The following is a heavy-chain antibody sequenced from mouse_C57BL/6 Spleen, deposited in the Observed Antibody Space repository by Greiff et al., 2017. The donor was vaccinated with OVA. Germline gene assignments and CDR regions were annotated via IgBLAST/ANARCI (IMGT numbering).Heavy chain of an antibody. D-gene: IGHD1-1*01. CDR2: ISNGGGST. CDR3: ARQNYYGSTYWYFDV. CDR1: GFTFSDYY. V-gene: IGHV5-12*01. Sequence: EVQGVESGGGLVQPGGSLKLSCAASGFTFSDYYMYWVRQTPEKRLEWVAYISNGGGSTYYPDTVKGRFTISRDNAKNTLYLQMSRLKSEDTAMYYCARQNYYGSTYWYFDVWGTGTTVTVSS. J-gene: IGHJ1*03.